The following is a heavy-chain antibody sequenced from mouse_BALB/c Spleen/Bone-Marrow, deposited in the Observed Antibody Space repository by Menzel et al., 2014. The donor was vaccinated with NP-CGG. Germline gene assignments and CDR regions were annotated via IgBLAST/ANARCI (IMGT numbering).Heavy chain of an antibody. CDR1: GFDFSRYW. D-gene: IGHD1-2*01. J-gene: IGHJ2*01. V-gene: IGHV4-1*02. CDR3: ARLDYYGYLSY. Sequence: EVQLVESGGGLVQPGGSLKLSCAASGFDFSRYWMSWVRQAPGKGLEWIGEINPDSSTINYTPSLKDKFIISRDNAKNTLYLRLNKVRSEDTALYYCARLDYYGYLSYWGQGTTLTVSS. CDR2: INPDSSTI.